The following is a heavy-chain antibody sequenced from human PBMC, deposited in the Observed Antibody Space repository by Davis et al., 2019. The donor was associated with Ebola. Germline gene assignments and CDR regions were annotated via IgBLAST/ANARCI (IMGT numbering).Heavy chain of an antibody. D-gene: IGHD6-13*01. Sequence: ASVKVSCKASGYTFTSYYMHWVRQAPGQGLEWMGIINPSGGSTSYAQKFQGRVTMTRDTSTSTVYMELSSLRSEDTAVYYCARARGAAAGPHDAFDIWGQGTMVTVSS. CDR1: GYTFTSYY. CDR2: INPSGGST. V-gene: IGHV1-46*01. CDR3: ARARGAAAGPHDAFDI. J-gene: IGHJ3*02.